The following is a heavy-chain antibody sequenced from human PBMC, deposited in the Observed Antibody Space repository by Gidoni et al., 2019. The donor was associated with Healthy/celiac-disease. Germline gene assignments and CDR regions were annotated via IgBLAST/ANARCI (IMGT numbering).Heavy chain of an antibody. J-gene: IGHJ5*02. CDR1: GFSLSNARMG. V-gene: IGHV2-26*01. Sequence: QVTLKESGPVLVKPTETLTLTDTVAGFSLSNARMGVSWIRQPPGKALEWLAHIFSNDETSYRTSLKSRLTISKATSKSPVVLTMTIMDSVDTATYYCARIFSGYSGYLQPGFVPWGQGTLVTVSS. CDR2: IFSNDET. D-gene: IGHD5-12*01. CDR3: ARIFSGYSGYLQPGFVP.